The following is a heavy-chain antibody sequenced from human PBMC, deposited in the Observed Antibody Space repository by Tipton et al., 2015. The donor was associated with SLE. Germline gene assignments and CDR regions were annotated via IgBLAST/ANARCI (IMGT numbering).Heavy chain of an antibody. CDR1: GDSLSGYH. D-gene: IGHD5/OR15-5a*01. V-gene: IGHV4-34*01. J-gene: IGHJ4*02. Sequence: TLSLTCAVYGDSLSGYHWSWVRQPPGKGLEWIGETNHNGGTKYNASLKSRVTISIDTSKNQFSLKMTFVTAADTSLYFCARRLRLPGGGDSWGQGTLVTVSS. CDR2: TNHNGGT. CDR3: ARRLRLPGGGDS.